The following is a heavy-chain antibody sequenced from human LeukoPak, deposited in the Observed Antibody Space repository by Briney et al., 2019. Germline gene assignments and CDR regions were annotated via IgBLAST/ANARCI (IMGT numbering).Heavy chain of an antibody. D-gene: IGHD4-17*01. CDR2: IIPILGIA. CDR3: ARSGGLAYGDYEGFIAFDI. CDR1: GGTFSSYA. V-gene: IGHV1-69*04. Sequence: SVKVSCKASGGTFSSYAISWVRQAPGQGLEWMGRIIPILGIANYAQKFQGRVTITADKSTSTAYMELRSLRSDDTAVYYCARSGGLAYGDYEGFIAFDIWGQGTMVTVSS. J-gene: IGHJ3*02.